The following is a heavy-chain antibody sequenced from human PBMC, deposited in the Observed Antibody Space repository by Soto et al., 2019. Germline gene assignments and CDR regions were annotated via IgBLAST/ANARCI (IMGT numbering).Heavy chain of an antibody. CDR3: ARHGGYYYDSSGYSIDY. V-gene: IGHV1-69*01. Sequence: QVQLVQSGAEVKKPGSSVKVSCKASGGTFSSYAISWVRQAPGQGLEWMGGIIPIFGTANYAQKFQGRVTITADESTSTAYIELSSLRSEDTAVYYCARHGGYYYDSSGYSIDYWGPGTLVTVSS. CDR1: GGTFSSYA. CDR2: IIPIFGTA. D-gene: IGHD3-22*01. J-gene: IGHJ4*02.